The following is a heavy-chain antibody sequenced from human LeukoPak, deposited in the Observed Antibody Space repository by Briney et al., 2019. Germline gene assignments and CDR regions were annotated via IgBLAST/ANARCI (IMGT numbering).Heavy chain of an antibody. V-gene: IGHV3-23*01. J-gene: IGHJ5*02. CDR2: ISDSGGTT. CDR1: GFTVSSNY. Sequence: GGSLRLSCAASGFTVSSNYMSWVRQAPGKGLGWVAAISDSGGTTYYVDSVRGRFTISRDNSKNTLYLQMNSLRAEDTAIYSCARDIRGSGNYGWFDPWGQGTLVTVSS. D-gene: IGHD3-10*01. CDR3: ARDIRGSGNYGWFDP.